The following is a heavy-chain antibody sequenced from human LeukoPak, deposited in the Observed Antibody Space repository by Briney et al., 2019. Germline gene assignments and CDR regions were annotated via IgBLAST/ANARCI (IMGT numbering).Heavy chain of an antibody. CDR2: ISSSSSYI. D-gene: IGHD2-15*01. V-gene: IGHV3-21*01. Sequence: GGSLRLSCAASGFTFSSYSMNWVRQAPGKGLEWVSSISSSSSYIYYADSVKGRFTISRDNAKNLLYLQMNSLRAEDTAVYYCARTYCSGGSCHPRGYYFDYWGQGTLVTVSS. CDR3: ARTYCSGGSCHPRGYYFDY. CDR1: GFTFSSYS. J-gene: IGHJ4*02.